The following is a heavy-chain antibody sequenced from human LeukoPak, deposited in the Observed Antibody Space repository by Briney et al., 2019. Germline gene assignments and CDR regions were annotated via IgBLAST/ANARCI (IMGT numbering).Heavy chain of an antibody. CDR1: GGSFSDYY. Sequence: SETLPLTCAVYGGSFSDYYWNWVRQPPGKGLEWIGEINHSGSTNYNPSLKSRVTISLDTSKNQFSLKLSSVTAADTAVFYCARGRRFSGNDIGRFDPWGQGTLVTVSS. J-gene: IGHJ5*02. CDR2: INHSGST. V-gene: IGHV4-34*01. CDR3: ARGRRFSGNDIGRFDP. D-gene: IGHD5-12*01.